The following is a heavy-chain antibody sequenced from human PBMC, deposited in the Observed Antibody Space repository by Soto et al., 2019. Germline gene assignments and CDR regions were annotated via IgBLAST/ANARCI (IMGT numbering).Heavy chain of an antibody. Sequence: PGESLKISCQGSGYIFTNYWIGWVRQMPGKGLEWMGIIYPGDSDTRYSPSFQGQVTISADKSISTAYLQWSSLKASDTAMYYCARHSRGITMVRGPDYYYGMDVWGQGTTVTVSS. J-gene: IGHJ6*02. CDR3: ARHSRGITMVRGPDYYYGMDV. V-gene: IGHV5-51*01. CDR2: IYPGDSDT. CDR1: GYIFTNYW. D-gene: IGHD3-10*01.